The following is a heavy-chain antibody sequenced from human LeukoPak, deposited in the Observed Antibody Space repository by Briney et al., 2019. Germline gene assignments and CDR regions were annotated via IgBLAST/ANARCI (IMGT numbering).Heavy chain of an antibody. CDR2: INPGNGDT. D-gene: IGHD2-2*02. CDR3: TLYNH. CDR1: GYTFTSYG. Sequence: ASVRVSYKASGYTFTSYGISWVRQAPGQGLEWVGCINPGNGDTRYGPEFQGRVTISSDTSASTAYMELRILRSEDMAVYYCTLYNHWGQGTLVTVSS. V-gene: IGHV1-18*03. J-gene: IGHJ5*02.